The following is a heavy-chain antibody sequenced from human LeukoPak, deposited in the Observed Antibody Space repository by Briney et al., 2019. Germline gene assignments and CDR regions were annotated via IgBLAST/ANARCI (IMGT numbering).Heavy chain of an antibody. V-gene: IGHV3-74*01. D-gene: IGHD1-26*01. CDR1: GFTFSSYW. Sequence: GGSLRLSCTASGFTFSSYWMHWVRQAPGKGLVWVSRITCDGSSTSHADSVKGRFTISRDNAKNTLYLQMNSLRAEDTAVYYCSRGVGATDSWGQGTLVTVSS. CDR2: ITCDGSST. CDR3: SRGVGATDS. J-gene: IGHJ4*02.